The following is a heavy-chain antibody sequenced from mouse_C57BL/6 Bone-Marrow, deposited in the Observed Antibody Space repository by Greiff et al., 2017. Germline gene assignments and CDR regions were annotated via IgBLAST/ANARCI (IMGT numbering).Heavy chain of an antibody. Sequence: QVQLQQPGAELVKPGASVKMSCKASGYTFTSYWITWVKQRPGQGLEWIGDIYPGSGSTNYNEKFKSKATMTVDTSAITAYMQLSSQKSEDSAVDYCARYCEYNGYFDVWGTGTAVTVTS. V-gene: IGHV1-55*01. CDR3: ARYCEYNGYFDV. J-gene: IGHJ1*03. CDR1: GYTFTSYW. CDR2: IYPGSGST. D-gene: IGHD5-2*01.